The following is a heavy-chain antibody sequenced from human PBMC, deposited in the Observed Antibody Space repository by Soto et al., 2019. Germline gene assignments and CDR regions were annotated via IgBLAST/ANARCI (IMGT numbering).Heavy chain of an antibody. D-gene: IGHD4-17*01. CDR3: ARHRFYADYSSNYFDH. Sequence: EYVKWSCKGCGDSFSHWWIAWVRQMPGKGLEYMGISHPSASQTRYSPSFQGQVTISCDKSISSAYRQGSSLKASDTAIYYGARHRFYADYSSNYFDHWGQGSLVTVSS. CDR2: SHPSASQT. J-gene: IGHJ4*02. CDR1: GDSFSHWW. V-gene: IGHV5-51*01.